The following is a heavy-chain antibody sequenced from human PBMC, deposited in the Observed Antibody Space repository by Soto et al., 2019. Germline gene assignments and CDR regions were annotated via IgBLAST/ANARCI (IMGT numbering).Heavy chain of an antibody. V-gene: IGHV5-51*01. CDR2: IYPGDSDT. CDR3: AKSELGYCSGGSCYARGWFDP. Sequence: GESLKISCKGSGYSFTSYWIGWVRQMPGKGLEWMGIIYPGDSDTRYSPSFQGQVTISADKSISTAYLQWSSLKASDTAMYYCAKSELGYCSGGSCYARGWFDPWGQGHLVTVSS. J-gene: IGHJ5*02. D-gene: IGHD2-15*01. CDR1: GYSFTSYW.